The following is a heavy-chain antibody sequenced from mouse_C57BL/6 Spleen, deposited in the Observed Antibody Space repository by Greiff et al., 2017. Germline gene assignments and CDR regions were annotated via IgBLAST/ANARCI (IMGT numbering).Heavy chain of an antibody. J-gene: IGHJ4*01. Sequence: VQLQESGTELVKPGASVKLSCKASGYTFTSYWMHWVKQRPGQGLEWIGNINPSNGGTNYNEKFKSKATLTVDKSSSTAYMQLRSLTSEDSAVYYCARRTPSYSTVVGGNAMDYWGQGTSVTVSS. V-gene: IGHV1-53*01. CDR1: GYTFTSYW. CDR2: INPSNGGT. D-gene: IGHD1-1*01. CDR3: ARRTPSYSTVVGGNAMDY.